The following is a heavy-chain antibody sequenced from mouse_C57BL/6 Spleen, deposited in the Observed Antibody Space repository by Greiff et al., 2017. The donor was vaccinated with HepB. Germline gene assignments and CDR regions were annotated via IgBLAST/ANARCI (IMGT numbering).Heavy chain of an antibody. Sequence: QVQLQQSGAELVKPGASVKISCKASGYAFSSYWMNWVKQRPGKGLEWIGQIYPGDGDTNYNGKFKGKATLTADKSSSTAYMRLSSLTSEDSAVYFCARARMGYAGGWFSYRGQGTLVTVSA. V-gene: IGHV1-80*01. CDR2: IYPGDGDT. J-gene: IGHJ3*01. CDR3: ARARMGYAGGWFSY. CDR1: GYAFSSYW. D-gene: IGHD2-10*02.